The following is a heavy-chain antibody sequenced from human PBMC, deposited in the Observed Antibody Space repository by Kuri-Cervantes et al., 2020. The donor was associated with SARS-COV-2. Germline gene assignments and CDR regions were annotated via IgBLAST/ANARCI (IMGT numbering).Heavy chain of an antibody. CDR3: AGGVATLLGFDY. Sequence: GGSLRLSCAASGFTFSNYAMTWVRQAPGKGLDWVSTITGGGGNTYYADSVRGRLTISRDNSKNTLYLQIHSLRAEDTAAYYCAGGVATLLGFDYWGQGTLVTVSS. V-gene: IGHV3-23*01. D-gene: IGHD1-26*01. J-gene: IGHJ4*02. CDR1: GFTFSNYA. CDR2: ITGGGGNT.